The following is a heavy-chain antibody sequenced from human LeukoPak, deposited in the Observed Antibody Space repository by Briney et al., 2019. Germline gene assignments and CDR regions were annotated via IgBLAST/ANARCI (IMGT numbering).Heavy chain of an antibody. V-gene: IGHV1-18*01. CDR1: GYTFTSYG. CDR3: ARDRYCSITKCYNWFDP. CDR2: ISAYNGNT. D-gene: IGHD2-2*01. J-gene: IGHJ5*02. Sequence: ASVKVSCKASGYTFTSYGISWVRQAPGQGLEWMGWISAYNGNTNYAQKLQGRVTMTTHTSTSTPYMELRSLGADDTAVYYCARDRYCSITKCYNWFDPWGQGTLVTVSS.